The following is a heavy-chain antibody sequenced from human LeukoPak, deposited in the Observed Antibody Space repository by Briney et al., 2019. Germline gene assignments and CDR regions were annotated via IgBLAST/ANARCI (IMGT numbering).Heavy chain of an antibody. CDR2: IYYSGST. J-gene: IGHJ4*02. CDR3: ARGGSGLSY. V-gene: IGHV4-39*07. D-gene: IGHD3-10*01. Sequence: SETLSLTCTVSGGSISSSSYYWGWIRQPPGKGLEWIGSIYYSGSTYYNPSLKSRVTISVDTSKNQFSLKLNSVTAADTAVYYCARGGSGLSYWGQGTLVTVSS. CDR1: GGSISSSSYY.